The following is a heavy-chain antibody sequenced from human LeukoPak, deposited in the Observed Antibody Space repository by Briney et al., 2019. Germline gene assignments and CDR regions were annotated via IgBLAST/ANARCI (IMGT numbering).Heavy chain of an antibody. Sequence: VASVKVSCTASGYTFTSYYMHWVRQAPGQGLEWMGIINPSGGSTSYAQKFQGRVTMTRDTSTSTVYMELSSLGSEDTAVYYCARVVGITGTTDYWGQGTLVTVSS. CDR3: ARVVGITGTTDY. CDR1: GYTFTSYY. CDR2: INPSGGST. J-gene: IGHJ4*02. D-gene: IGHD1-7*01. V-gene: IGHV1-46*01.